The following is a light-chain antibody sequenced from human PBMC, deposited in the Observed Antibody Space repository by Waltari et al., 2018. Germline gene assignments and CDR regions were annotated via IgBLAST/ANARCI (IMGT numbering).Light chain of an antibody. CDR1: QSVSSN. Sequence: EIVMTQSPATLSVSPGERATLSCRASQSVSSNLAWYQQKPGQATRLLIYGASTRATGIPARCSGSGSGTEFTLTISSMQSEAFAVYYCQQYNNWPPMYTFGQGTKLEIK. J-gene: IGKJ2*01. CDR3: QQYNNWPPMYT. V-gene: IGKV3-15*01. CDR2: GAS.